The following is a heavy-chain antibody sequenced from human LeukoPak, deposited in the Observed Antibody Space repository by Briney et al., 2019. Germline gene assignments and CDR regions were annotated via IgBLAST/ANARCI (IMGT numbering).Heavy chain of an antibody. Sequence: GGSLRLSCAASGFTFSSYSMNWVRQAPGKGLEWVSSISSSSSYIYYADSVKGRFTISRDNAKNSPYLQMNSLRAEDTAVYYCARDTGAYYDSGGLDYWGQGTLVTVSS. CDR3: ARDTGAYYDSGGLDY. J-gene: IGHJ4*02. V-gene: IGHV3-21*01. D-gene: IGHD3-22*01. CDR2: ISSSSSYI. CDR1: GFTFSSYS.